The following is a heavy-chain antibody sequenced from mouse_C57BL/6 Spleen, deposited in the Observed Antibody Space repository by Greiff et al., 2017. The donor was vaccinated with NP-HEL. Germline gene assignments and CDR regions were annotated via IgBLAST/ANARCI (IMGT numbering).Heavy chain of an antibody. CDR3: AQGSNYEGFAY. J-gene: IGHJ3*01. CDR2: INPYNGGT. Sequence: EVQLQQSGPVLVKPGASVKMSCKASGYTFTDYYMNWVKQSHGKSLEWIGVINPYNGGTSYNQKFKGKATLTVDKSSSTAYMELNSLTSEDSAVYYCAQGSNYEGFAYWGQGTLVTVSA. D-gene: IGHD2-5*01. CDR1: GYTFTDYY. V-gene: IGHV1-19*01.